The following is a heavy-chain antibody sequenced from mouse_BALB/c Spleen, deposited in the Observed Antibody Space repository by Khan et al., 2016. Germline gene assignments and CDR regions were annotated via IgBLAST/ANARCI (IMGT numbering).Heavy chain of an antibody. J-gene: IGHJ3*01. CDR3: AINWDEEDY. CDR1: GYSITSDYA. Sequence: EVKLLESGPGLVKPSQSLSLTCTVTGYSITSDYAWNWIRQFPGNQLEWMGFISYSGSTLYHPSLKSRISITRDISKNQFFLQLNSVTTEDTATYYCAINWDEEDYWGRGTLVTVSA. CDR2: ISYSGST. V-gene: IGHV3-2*02. D-gene: IGHD4-1*02.